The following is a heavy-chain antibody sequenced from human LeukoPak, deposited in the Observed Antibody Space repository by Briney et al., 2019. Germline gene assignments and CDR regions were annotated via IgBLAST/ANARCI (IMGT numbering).Heavy chain of an antibody. CDR3: ARDKSGDYVRWFDP. CDR2: INHSGST. Sequence: SETLSLTCAVYGGSFSGYFWSWIRQPPGKGLEWIGEINHSGSTNYTPSLKSRVTISVDTSKNQFSLKLSSVTAADTAVYYCARDKSGDYVRWFDPWGQGTLVTVSS. CDR1: GGSFSGYF. V-gene: IGHV4-34*01. J-gene: IGHJ5*02. D-gene: IGHD4-17*01.